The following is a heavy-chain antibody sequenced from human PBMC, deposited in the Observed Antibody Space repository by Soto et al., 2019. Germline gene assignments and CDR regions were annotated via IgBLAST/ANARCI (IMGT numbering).Heavy chain of an antibody. CDR3: AKPPVEYSASYSFDI. CDR1: GFTFSNYG. V-gene: IGHV3-30*18. D-gene: IGHD6-6*01. CDR2: ISYDASNI. Sequence: GGSLSLSCAASGFTFSNYGMHWVRQAPGKGLEWVAVISYDASNIYYADSVKGRFTISRDNSKDTLYLQMNSLRAEDTAVYYCAKPPVEYSASYSFDIWGQGTMVTVSS. J-gene: IGHJ3*02.